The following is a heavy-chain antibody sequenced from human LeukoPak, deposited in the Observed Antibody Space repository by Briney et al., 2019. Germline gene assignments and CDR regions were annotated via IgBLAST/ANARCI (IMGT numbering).Heavy chain of an antibody. CDR2: ISAYNGNT. CDR3: ARGGYQLLYSQDNWFDP. J-gene: IGHJ5*02. Sequence: ASVKVSCKASGYTFTSYGISWVRQAPGQGLEWMGWISAYNGNTNYAQKLQGRVTMTTDTSTSTAYMELRSLRSDDTAVYYCARGGYQLLYSQDNWFDPWGQGTLVTVSS. CDR1: GYTFTSYG. V-gene: IGHV1-18*01. D-gene: IGHD2-2*02.